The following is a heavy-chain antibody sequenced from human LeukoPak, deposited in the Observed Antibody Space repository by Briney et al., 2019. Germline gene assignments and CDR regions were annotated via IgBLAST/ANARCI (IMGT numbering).Heavy chain of an antibody. CDR1: GYSFTNYW. Sequence: GESPKISCQGSGYSFTNYWIGWVRQMPGKGLEWMGIIYPGDSDARYSPSFHGQVTISADKSISTAYLQWSSLKASDTAMYYCARAHTLDRITKYYFDYWGQGTLVTVSS. CDR3: ARAHTLDRITKYYFDY. J-gene: IGHJ4*02. D-gene: IGHD5-24*01. CDR2: IYPGDSDA. V-gene: IGHV5-51*01.